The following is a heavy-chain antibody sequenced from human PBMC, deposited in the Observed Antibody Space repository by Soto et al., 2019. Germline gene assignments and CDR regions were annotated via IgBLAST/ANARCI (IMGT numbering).Heavy chain of an antibody. CDR2: ISSSSATI. CDR3: ASAQYSSGWSDAFDI. V-gene: IGHV3-48*01. J-gene: IGHJ3*02. D-gene: IGHD6-19*01. Sequence: GWSLRLSCEGSGFTFSSYSMNLVRQTPGKGLEWVSYISSSSATIYYADSVKGRFTISRDNAKKSLYLQMNSLRAEDTALYYCASAQYSSGWSDAFDIWGEGTMVTVSS. CDR1: GFTFSSYS.